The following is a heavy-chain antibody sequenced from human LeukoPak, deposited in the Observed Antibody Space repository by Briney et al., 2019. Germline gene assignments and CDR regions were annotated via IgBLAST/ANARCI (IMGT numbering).Heavy chain of an antibody. CDR3: ARHYGSGTYPLDY. Sequence: SETLSLTCTVSGGSISNYYWSWIRQSPGKGLEWIAHIYSSGRSSYNPSLKSRVTMSVDTSKNQFSLKLNSVTAADTAVYYCARHYGSGTYPLDYWGQGTLVTVSS. V-gene: IGHV4-59*08. J-gene: IGHJ4*02. CDR1: GGSISNYY. D-gene: IGHD3-10*01. CDR2: IYSSGRS.